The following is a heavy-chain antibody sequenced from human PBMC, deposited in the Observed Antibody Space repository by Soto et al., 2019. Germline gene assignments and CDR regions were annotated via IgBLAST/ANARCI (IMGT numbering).Heavy chain of an antibody. CDR2: ISYDGSNK. D-gene: IGHD6-19*01. J-gene: IGHJ4*02. CDR1: GFTFSSYG. Sequence: QVQLVESGGGVVQPGRSLRLSCAASGFTFSSYGMHWVRQAPGKGLEWVAVISYDGSNKYYTDSVKGRFTISRDNSKNTLYLKMNSLRAEDTAVYYCAKDRIAVAAYFDYWGQGTLFTVSS. V-gene: IGHV3-30*18. CDR3: AKDRIAVAAYFDY.